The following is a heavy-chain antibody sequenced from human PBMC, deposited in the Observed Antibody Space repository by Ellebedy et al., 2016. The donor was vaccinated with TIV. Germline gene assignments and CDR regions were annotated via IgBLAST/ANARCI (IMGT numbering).Heavy chain of an antibody. CDR1: AYSFTSHS. CDR2: LHPSSCTT. Sequence: AASVKVSCKASAYSFTSHSIHWVLQAPGQGLEGMGVLHPSSCTTTYAQTFQDRVSMTRDTSTSTMYMEVSSLRSEDTAVYYCARDSATRSYRGHSDFDFWGQGTRVTVSS. D-gene: IGHD4-11*01. CDR3: ARDSATRSYRGHSDFDF. J-gene: IGHJ4*02. V-gene: IGHV1-46*01.